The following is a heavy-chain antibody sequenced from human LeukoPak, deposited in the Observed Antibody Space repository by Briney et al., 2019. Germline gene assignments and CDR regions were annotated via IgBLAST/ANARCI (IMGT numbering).Heavy chain of an antibody. CDR2: FDPEDGET. CDR1: GYTLTSLS. D-gene: IGHD3-22*01. CDR3: AREITMIVVATAAGAFDI. Sequence: ASVKVSCKVSGYTLTSLSMHWVRLAPGKGLEWMGGFDPEDGETIYAQKFQGRVTMTEDTSTDTAYMELSSLRSEDTAVYYCAREITMIVVATAAGAFDIWGQGTMVTVSS. J-gene: IGHJ3*02. V-gene: IGHV1-24*01.